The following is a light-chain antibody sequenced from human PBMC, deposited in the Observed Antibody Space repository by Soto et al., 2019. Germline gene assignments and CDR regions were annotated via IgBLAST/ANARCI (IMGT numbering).Light chain of an antibody. CDR1: SSNLGSNF. Sequence: QSVLTQPPSASGTPGQRVTISCSGSSSNLGSNFVFWYQQLPGAAPKLLISRNNERPSGVPARFSGSKSGTSASLAISGLRSEDEADYHCAAWDGSLSGVVFGGGTKLTVL. CDR3: AAWDGSLSGVV. J-gene: IGLJ3*02. CDR2: RNN. V-gene: IGLV1-47*01.